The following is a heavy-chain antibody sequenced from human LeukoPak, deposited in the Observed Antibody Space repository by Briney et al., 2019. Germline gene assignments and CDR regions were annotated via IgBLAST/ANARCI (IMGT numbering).Heavy chain of an antibody. CDR2: INHSGST. Sequence: SETLSLTCAVYGGSFSGYYWSWIRQPPGKGLEWIGEINHSGSTNYNPSLKSRVTISVDTSKNQFSLKLSSVTAADTAVYYCARWDPEVAANWFDPWGQGTLVTVSS. V-gene: IGHV4-34*01. D-gene: IGHD2-15*01. CDR3: ARWDPEVAANWFDP. J-gene: IGHJ5*02. CDR1: GGSFSGYY.